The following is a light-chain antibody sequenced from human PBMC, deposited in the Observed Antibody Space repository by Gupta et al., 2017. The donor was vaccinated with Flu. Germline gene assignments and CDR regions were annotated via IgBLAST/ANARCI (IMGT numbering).Light chain of an antibody. Sequence: QSVLTQPPSASGTPGQRVTISCSGSSSNIGSNTVIWYQQLPGTAPKLLIYSNNQRPPGVPDRFSGSKSGTSVSLAISGLQSEDEADYYCAAWDDSLNGPVFGGGTKLTVL. V-gene: IGLV1-44*01. CDR1: SSNIGSNT. J-gene: IGLJ3*02. CDR3: AAWDDSLNGPV. CDR2: SNN.